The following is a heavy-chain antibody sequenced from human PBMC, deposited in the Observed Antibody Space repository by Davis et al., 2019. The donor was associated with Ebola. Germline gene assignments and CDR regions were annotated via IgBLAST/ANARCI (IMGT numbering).Heavy chain of an antibody. CDR1: GFVFRHYV. V-gene: IGHV3-23*01. CDR2: LGTSADT. Sequence: LTCAASGFVFRHYVMSWVRQAPGKGVEWVSTLGTSADTYYADSVKGRFTISRDNSKNTLYLQMNGLRVEDTAIYYCAKDTSNIWFDIWGQGTNVSVSS. CDR3: AKDTSNIWFDI. D-gene: IGHD1-26*01. J-gene: IGHJ3*02.